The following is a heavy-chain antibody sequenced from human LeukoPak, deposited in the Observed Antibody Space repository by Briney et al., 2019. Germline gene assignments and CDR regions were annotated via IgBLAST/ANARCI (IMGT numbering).Heavy chain of an antibody. CDR3: ARAGQSNWNYDY. D-gene: IGHD1-7*01. CDR1: VGSFSGYY. J-gene: IGHJ4*02. CDR2: TDHSGST. V-gene: IGHV4-34*01. Sequence: SETLSLTCAVYVGSFSGYYWTWIRQAPGKGLEWIGETDHSGSTKYNPSLKSRVTISVDTSKNQFSLKLTSVTAADTAVYYCARAGQSNWNYDYWGQGTPVTVSS.